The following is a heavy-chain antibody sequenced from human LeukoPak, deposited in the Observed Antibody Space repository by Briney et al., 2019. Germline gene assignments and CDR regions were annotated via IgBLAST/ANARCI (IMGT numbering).Heavy chain of an antibody. CDR1: GYTITGYY. V-gene: IGHV1-2*02. CDR3: ARDPDYGSGSYHFYYFDH. Sequence: ASVKVSCKASGYTITGYYMHWVRQAPGQGLEWMGWIKPNGGGANFAQKFQGRVTMTRDTSISTAYMELSRLRSDDTAVYYCARDPDYGSGSYHFYYFDHWGQGTLVTVSS. CDR2: IKPNGGGA. D-gene: IGHD3-10*01. J-gene: IGHJ4*02.